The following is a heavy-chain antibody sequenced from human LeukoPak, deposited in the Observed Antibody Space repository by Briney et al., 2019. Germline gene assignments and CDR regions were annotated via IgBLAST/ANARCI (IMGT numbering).Heavy chain of an antibody. CDR1: GFTFSSYS. CDR3: ARDSRVVVINVWFDP. D-gene: IGHD3-22*01. CDR2: TSSSSSYI. J-gene: IGHJ5*02. Sequence: GGSLRLSCAASGFTFSSYSMNWVRQAPGKGLEWVSSTSSSSSYIYYADSVKGRFTISRDNAKNSLYLQMNSLRAEDTAVYYCARDSRVVVINVWFDPWGQGTLVTVSS. V-gene: IGHV3-21*01.